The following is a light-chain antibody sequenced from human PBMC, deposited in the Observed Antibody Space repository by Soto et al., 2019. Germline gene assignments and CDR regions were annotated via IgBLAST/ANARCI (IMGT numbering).Light chain of an antibody. V-gene: IGLV2-11*01. J-gene: IGLJ1*01. Sequence: QSALTQPRSVSGSPGQSVTISCTGSNSDVGAYNYVSWYQQHPGKAPKLMIYDVTKRPSGVPDRFSGSKSGNTASLTISGLQAEDEADYHCCSFAGNFLDVFGTGTKLTVL. CDR1: NSDVGAYNY. CDR2: DVT. CDR3: CSFAGNFLDV.